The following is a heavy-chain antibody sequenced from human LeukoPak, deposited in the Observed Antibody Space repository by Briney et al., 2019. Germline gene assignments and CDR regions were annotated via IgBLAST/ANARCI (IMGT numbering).Heavy chain of an antibody. D-gene: IGHD6-13*01. CDR2: ISGSGGST. V-gene: IGHV3-23*01. CDR1: GFTFSSYA. CDR3: AKDLGPIAAAGTAMRDSAPIHFDY. J-gene: IGHJ4*02. Sequence: GGSLRLSCAASGFTFSSYAMSWVRQAPGKGLEWVSSISGSGGSTYYADSVKGRFTISRDNSKNTLYLQTNSLRAEDTAVYYCAKDLGPIAAAGTAMRDSAPIHFDYWGQGTLVTVSS.